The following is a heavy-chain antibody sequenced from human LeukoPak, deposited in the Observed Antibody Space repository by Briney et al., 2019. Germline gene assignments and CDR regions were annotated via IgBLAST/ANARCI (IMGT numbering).Heavy chain of an antibody. D-gene: IGHD5-18*01. CDR2: INWNGGST. V-gene: IGHV3-20*04. J-gene: IGHJ6*03. CDR3: ARVLDTAMSHYYYYCMDV. Sequence: GGSLRLSCAASGFTFDDYGMSWVRQAPGKGLEWVSGINWNGGSTGYADSVKGRFTISRDNAKNSLYLQMNSLRAEDTALYYCARVLDTAMSHYYYYCMDVWGKGTTVTVSS. CDR1: GFTFDDYG.